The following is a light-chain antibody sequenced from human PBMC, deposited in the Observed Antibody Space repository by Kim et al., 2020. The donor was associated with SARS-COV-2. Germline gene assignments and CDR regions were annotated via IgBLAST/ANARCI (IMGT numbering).Light chain of an antibody. J-gene: IGLJ1*01. CDR1: SSNIGAGYD. CDR2: GNS. CDR3: QSYDNSLSSYV. V-gene: IGLV1-40*01. Sequence: QSVLTQPPSVSGAPGQRVTLSCTGRSSNIGAGYDVHWYQQLPTTAPKLLIYGNSNRPSGVPDRFSGSKSGTSASLAITGLQAEDEADYYCQSYDNSLSSYVLGSGTKVTV.